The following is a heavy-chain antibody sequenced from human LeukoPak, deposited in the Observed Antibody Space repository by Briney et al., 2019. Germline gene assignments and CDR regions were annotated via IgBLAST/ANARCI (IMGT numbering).Heavy chain of an antibody. Sequence: ASVKVSCKASGGTFSSYAISWVRQAPGQGLEWMGGMIPIFGTANYAQKFQGRVTITADESTSTAYMELSSLRSEDTAVYYCARARRESSGYYLGSPTDAFDIWGQGTMVTVSS. D-gene: IGHD3-22*01. CDR3: ARARRESSGYYLGSPTDAFDI. CDR1: GGTFSSYA. V-gene: IGHV1-69*13. CDR2: MIPIFGTA. J-gene: IGHJ3*02.